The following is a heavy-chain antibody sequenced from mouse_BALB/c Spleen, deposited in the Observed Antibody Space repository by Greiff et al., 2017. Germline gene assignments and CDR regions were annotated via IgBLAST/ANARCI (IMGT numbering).Heavy chain of an antibody. Sequence: EVQVVESGGGLVKPGGSLKLSCAASGFTFSSYAMSWVRQTPEKRLEWVASISSGGSTYYPDSVKGRFTISRDNARNILYLQMSSLRSEDTAMYYCARRDYGYYFDYWGQGTTLTVSS. V-gene: IGHV5-6-5*01. CDR1: GFTFSSYA. CDR2: ISSGGST. D-gene: IGHD1-2*01. CDR3: ARRDYGYYFDY. J-gene: IGHJ2*01.